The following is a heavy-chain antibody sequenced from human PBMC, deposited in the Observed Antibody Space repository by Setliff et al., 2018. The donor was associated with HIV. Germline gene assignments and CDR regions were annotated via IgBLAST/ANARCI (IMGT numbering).Heavy chain of an antibody. CDR1: GLTFGDYA. V-gene: IGHV3-49*04. D-gene: IGHD3-10*01. Sequence: PGGSLRLSCTPSGLTFGDYALSWVRQAPGKGLEWVGFIRSEAYGGTREYAASVKGRFTISRDDSKSIAYLQMNSLKAEDTAVYYCGRAKSWYYYMDVWGKGTTVTVSS. J-gene: IGHJ6*03. CDR2: IRSEAYGGTR. CDR3: GRAKSWYYYMDV.